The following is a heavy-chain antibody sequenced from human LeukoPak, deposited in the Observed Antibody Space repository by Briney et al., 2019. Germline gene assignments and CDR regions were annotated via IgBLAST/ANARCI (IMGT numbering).Heavy chain of an antibody. CDR3: AREHCSGGSCYSIYYYYYMDV. J-gene: IGHJ6*03. D-gene: IGHD2-15*01. CDR1: GGSISSSGYY. V-gene: IGHV4-39*07. CDR2: IYYSGST. Sequence: SETLSLTCTVSGGSISSSGYYWGWIRQPPGKGLESIGSIYYSGSTYYNPSLKSRVTISVDTSKNQFSLKLSSVTAADTAVYYCAREHCSGGSCYSIYYYYYMDVWGKGTTVTVSS.